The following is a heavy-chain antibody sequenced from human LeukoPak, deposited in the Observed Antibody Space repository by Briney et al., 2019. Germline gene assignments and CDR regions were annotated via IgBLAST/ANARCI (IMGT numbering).Heavy chain of an antibody. V-gene: IGHV3-48*01. CDR3: ARDKYYYDSSGYYEDHWYFDL. CDR1: GFTFSSYS. Sequence: QPGGSLRLSCAASGFTFSSYSMNWVRQAPGKGLEWVACISSSSGTIYYADSVKGRFTISRDNAKNSLYLQMNSLRAEDTAVYYCARDKYYYDSSGYYEDHWYFDLWGRGTLVTVSS. J-gene: IGHJ2*01. CDR2: ISSSSGTI. D-gene: IGHD3-22*01.